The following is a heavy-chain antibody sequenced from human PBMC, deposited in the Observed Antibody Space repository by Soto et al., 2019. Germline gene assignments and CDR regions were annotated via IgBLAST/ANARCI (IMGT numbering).Heavy chain of an antibody. J-gene: IGHJ5*02. CDR3: ARVDCSSTSCTPTMANWFDP. CDR2: IIPIFGTA. D-gene: IGHD2-2*01. V-gene: IGHV1-69*06. CDR1: GGTFSSYA. Sequence: QVQLVQSGAEVKKPGSSVKVSCKASGGTFSSYAISWVRQAPGQGLEWMGGIIPIFGTANYAQKFQGRVTITADKYTSTAYMELSSLRSEDTAVYYCARVDCSSTSCTPTMANWFDPWGQGTMVTVSS.